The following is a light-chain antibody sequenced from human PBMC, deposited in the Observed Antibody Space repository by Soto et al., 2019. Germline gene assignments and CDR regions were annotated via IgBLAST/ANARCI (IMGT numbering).Light chain of an antibody. Sequence: EIGMTQSPATLSVSPGERATLAGRSSQSVISNLAWYQQKPCQAPRLLIYGASTRATDIPARFSGSGSGKEFILTISSLQSEDFAVYYCQQYNNSPRTFGQGTKVEI. CDR3: QQYNNSPRT. CDR2: GAS. CDR1: QSVISN. V-gene: IGKV3-15*01. J-gene: IGKJ1*01.